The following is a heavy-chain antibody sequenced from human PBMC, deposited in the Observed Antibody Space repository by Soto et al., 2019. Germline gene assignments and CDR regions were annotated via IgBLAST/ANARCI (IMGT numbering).Heavy chain of an antibody. CDR3: ARGAPLLRYFDWFPRNWFDP. V-gene: IGHV4-59*01. D-gene: IGHD3-9*01. Sequence: LSLTCTVSGGSISSYYWSWIRQPPGKGLEWIGYIYYSGSTNYNPSLKSRVTISVDTSKNQFSLKLSSVTAADTAVYYCARGAPLLRYFDWFPRNWFDPWGQGTLVTVSS. CDR1: GGSISSYY. CDR2: IYYSGST. J-gene: IGHJ5*02.